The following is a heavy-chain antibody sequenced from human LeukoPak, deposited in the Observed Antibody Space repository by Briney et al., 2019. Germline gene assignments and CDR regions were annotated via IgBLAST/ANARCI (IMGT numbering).Heavy chain of an antibody. Sequence: GGSLRLSCAASGFTFSDYYMSWIRQAPGKGLEWVSYISSSGSTIYYADSVKGRFTISRDNAKNSLYLQMNSLRAEDTAVYYCARIPDDFWSGYYLNYYYYMDVWGKGTTVTVSS. CDR3: ARIPDDFWSGYYLNYYYYMDV. V-gene: IGHV3-11*01. D-gene: IGHD3-3*01. CDR1: GFTFSDYY. J-gene: IGHJ6*03. CDR2: ISSSGSTI.